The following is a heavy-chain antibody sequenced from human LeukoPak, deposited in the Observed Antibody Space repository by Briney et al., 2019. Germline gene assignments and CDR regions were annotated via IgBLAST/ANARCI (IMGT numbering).Heavy chain of an antibody. Sequence: GGSLRLSCAASGFTFSDYYMSWIRQAPGKGLEWVSYISSSGSTIYYADSVKGRFTISRDNAKNSLYLQMNSLRAEDTAVYYCAKRDRMYTSGSYYFDYWGQGTLVTVSS. CDR3: AKRDRMYTSGSYYFDY. CDR2: ISSSGSTI. CDR1: GFTFSDYY. J-gene: IGHJ4*02. V-gene: IGHV3-11*04. D-gene: IGHD6-19*01.